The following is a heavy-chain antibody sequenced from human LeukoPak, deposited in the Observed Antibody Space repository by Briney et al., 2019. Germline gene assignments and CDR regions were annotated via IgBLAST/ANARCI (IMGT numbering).Heavy chain of an antibody. D-gene: IGHD1-14*01. CDR2: IYYSGST. CDR1: GGSISSSSYY. Sequence: SETLSLTCTVSGGSISSSSYYWGWIRQPPGKGLEWIGSIYYSGSTYYNPSLKGRVTISVDTSKNQFSLKLSSVTAADTAVYYCARDEPFDYWGQGTLVTVSS. V-gene: IGHV4-39*07. J-gene: IGHJ4*02. CDR3: ARDEPFDY.